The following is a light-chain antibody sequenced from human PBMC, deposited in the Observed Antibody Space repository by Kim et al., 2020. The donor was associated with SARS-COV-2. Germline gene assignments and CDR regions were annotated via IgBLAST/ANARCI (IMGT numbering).Light chain of an antibody. CDR3: CSYAGARTVV. J-gene: IGLJ2*01. CDR1: NSNSDVVRYNL. Sequence: IAISCTGVNSNSDVVRYNLVSWYQQHPGEAPKLIIYEGSERPSGVSNRFSGSKSGDTASLTISELQTEDEADYYCCSYAGARTVVFGGGTQLTVL. V-gene: IGLV2-23*01. CDR2: EGS.